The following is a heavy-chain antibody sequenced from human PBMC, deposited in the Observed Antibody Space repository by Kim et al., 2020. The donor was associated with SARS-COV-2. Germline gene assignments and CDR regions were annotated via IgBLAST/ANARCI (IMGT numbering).Heavy chain of an antibody. CDR2: IKSKTDRGIT. CDR3: TTDLSHSLGCYYG. V-gene: IGHV3-15*01. J-gene: IGHJ6*01. CDR1: GFSFDVAY. D-gene: IGHD1-26*01. Sequence: GGSLRLSCAVSGFSFDVAYVSWVRQAPGRGLEWIGRIKSKTDRGITDYAAAVRGRFSISRDDSENRVYLQMNSLRSEDSAIYYCTTDLSHSLGCYYG.